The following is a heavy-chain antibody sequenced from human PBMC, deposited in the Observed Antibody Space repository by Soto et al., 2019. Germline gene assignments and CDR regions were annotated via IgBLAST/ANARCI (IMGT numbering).Heavy chain of an antibody. CDR3: ARGPRGSTWWFDP. Sequence: SETLSLTCTVSGDSISSGNYYWFWVRQPPGEGLEWIGSIYSTGTTTYYSQSLKSRVTISLDTSKNQFSLWLSSGTDDYTAVYYCARGPRGSTWWFDPWGQGTLVTVSS. D-gene: IGHD3-16*01. J-gene: IGHJ5*02. V-gene: IGHV4-39*01. CDR2: IYSTGTTT. CDR1: GDSISSGNYY.